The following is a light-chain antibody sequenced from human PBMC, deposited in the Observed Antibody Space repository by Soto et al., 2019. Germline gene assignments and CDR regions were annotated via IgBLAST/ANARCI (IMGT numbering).Light chain of an antibody. CDR2: EVT. CDR1: SSDVGGYNY. V-gene: IGLV2-14*01. J-gene: IGLJ3*02. Sequence: QSALTQPASVSGSPGQSITISCTGTSSDVGGYNYVSWYQHHPGKAPKLMIYEVTNRPSGVSNRFSGSKSGNTASLTISGLQAEDEADYYCSSYTLSSTGVFGGGTKLTVL. CDR3: SSYTLSSTGV.